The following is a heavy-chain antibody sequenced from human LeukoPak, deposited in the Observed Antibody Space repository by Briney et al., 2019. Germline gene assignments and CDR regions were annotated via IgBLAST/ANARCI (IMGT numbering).Heavy chain of an antibody. CDR2: IKSDGSNT. V-gene: IGHV3-74*01. CDR3: ARGGDYPFDY. J-gene: IGHJ4*02. CDR1: GFTFSSYG. D-gene: IGHD4-17*01. Sequence: GGSLRLSCAASGFTFSSYGMHWVRQAPGKGLVWVSRIKSDGSNTNYADSVKGRFTISRDNAKNTLYLQMNSLRAEDTALYYCARGGDYPFDYWGQGTLVTVSS.